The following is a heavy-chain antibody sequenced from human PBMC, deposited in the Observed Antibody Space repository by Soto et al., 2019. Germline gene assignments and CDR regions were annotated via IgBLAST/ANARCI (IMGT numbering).Heavy chain of an antibody. V-gene: IGHV1-46*04. J-gene: IGHJ3*02. D-gene: IGHD3-3*01. CDR3: ARSNREEWPPSHPRDDI. CDR2: FNPFSGST. Sequence: ASVKVSCKTSGYIFINYYIHWVRQAPGQGLEWVALFNPFSGSTNYAQKLQGRVTVTSDTSTSTAYMELRSLRSDDTAVYYCARSNREEWPPSHPRDDIWGQGTMVPGSS. CDR1: GYIFINYY.